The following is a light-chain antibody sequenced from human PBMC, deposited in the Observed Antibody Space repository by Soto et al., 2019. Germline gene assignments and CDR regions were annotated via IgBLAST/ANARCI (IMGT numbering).Light chain of an antibody. CDR1: QTISSDY. Sequence: EILLTQSPGTLSLSPGERATLSCRASQTISSDYLAWYQQKPGQAPRLLIFGAATRAADIPDRFSGSGSGTDFTLTISRLEPEDFAVYYCQQYGSSPTTFGQGTKVDIK. CDR2: GAA. V-gene: IGKV3-20*01. CDR3: QQYGSSPTT. J-gene: IGKJ1*01.